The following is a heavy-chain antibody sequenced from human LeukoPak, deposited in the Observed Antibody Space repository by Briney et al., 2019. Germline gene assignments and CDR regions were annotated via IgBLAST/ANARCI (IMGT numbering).Heavy chain of an antibody. CDR1: GFTFSSYG. D-gene: IGHD2-2*01. V-gene: IGHV3-30*02. CDR3: AKDRGRRIVVVPATKWGTFDY. Sequence: GGSLRLSCAASGFTFSSYGMHWVRQAPGKGLEWVAFIRDDGSIKYYADSVKGRFTISRDNSKNTLSLQMNSLRAEDTAVYYCAKDRGRRIVVVPATKWGTFDYWGQGTLVTVSS. J-gene: IGHJ4*02. CDR2: IRDDGSIK.